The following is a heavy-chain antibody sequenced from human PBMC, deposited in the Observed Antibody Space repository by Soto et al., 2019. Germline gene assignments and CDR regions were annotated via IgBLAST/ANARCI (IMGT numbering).Heavy chain of an antibody. CDR1: GFTFSSYG. CDR3: AKADPIAARPGGLDY. D-gene: IGHD6-6*01. J-gene: IGHJ4*02. Sequence: GGSLRLSCAASGFTFSSYGMHWVRQAPGKGLEWVAVISYDGSNKYYADSVKGRFTISRDNSKHTLYLQMNSLRAEDTAVYYCAKADPIAARPGGLDYWGQGTLVTVSS. CDR2: ISYDGSNK. V-gene: IGHV3-30*18.